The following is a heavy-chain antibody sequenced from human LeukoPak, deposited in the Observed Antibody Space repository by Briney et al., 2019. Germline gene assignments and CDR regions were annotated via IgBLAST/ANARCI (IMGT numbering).Heavy chain of an antibody. Sequence: PGGSLRLSCAASGFTFSSYAMSWVRQAPGKGLEWVSAISGSGGSTYYADSVKGRFTISRDNSKNTLYLQMNSLRAEDTAIYYCAGGRYTSGWYEDYWGQGTLVTVSS. CDR1: GFTFSSYA. J-gene: IGHJ4*02. CDR3: AGGRYTSGWYEDY. V-gene: IGHV3-23*01. D-gene: IGHD6-19*01. CDR2: ISGSGGST.